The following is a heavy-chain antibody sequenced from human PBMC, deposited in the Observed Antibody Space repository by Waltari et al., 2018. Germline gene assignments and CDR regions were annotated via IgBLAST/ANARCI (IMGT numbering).Heavy chain of an antibody. CDR3: AKIGTGTRLGMDV. D-gene: IGHD3-10*01. CDR2: ISSSSSYI. V-gene: IGHV3-21*01. J-gene: IGHJ6*02. Sequence: EVQLVESGGGLVKPGGSLRLSCAASGFTFSSYSMNWVRQAPGKGLEWVSSISSSSSYIYYADSVKGRFTISRDNAKNSLYLQMNSLRAEDTAVYYCAKIGTGTRLGMDVWGQGTTVTVSS. CDR1: GFTFSSYS.